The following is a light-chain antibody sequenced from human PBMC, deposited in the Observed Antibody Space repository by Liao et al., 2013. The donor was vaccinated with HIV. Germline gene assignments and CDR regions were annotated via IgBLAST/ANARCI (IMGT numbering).Light chain of an antibody. J-gene: IGLJ2*01. V-gene: IGLV3-1*01. CDR1: KLGDKY. CDR2: QDT. Sequence: SYDLTQPPSVSVSPGQTASITCSGDKLGDKYACWYQQKPGQSPVLVIYQDTKRPSGIPERFSGSNSGNTATLTISGTQAMDEADYYCQAWDSNTGDVVFGGGTKLTVL. CDR3: QAWDSNTGDVV.